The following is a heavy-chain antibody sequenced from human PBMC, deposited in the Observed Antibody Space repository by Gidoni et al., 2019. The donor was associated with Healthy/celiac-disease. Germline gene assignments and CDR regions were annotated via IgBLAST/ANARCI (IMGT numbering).Heavy chain of an antibody. CDR3: TRDWELNGDYGGTNWFDP. CDR2: IRSKAYGGTT. CDR1: GFTFGDYA. J-gene: IGHJ5*02. D-gene: IGHD4-17*01. V-gene: IGHV3-49*03. Sequence: EVQLVESGGGLVQPGRSLRLSCTASGFTFGDYAMSWFRQAPGKGLEWVGFIRSKAYGGTTEYAASVKGRFTISRDDSKSIAYLQMNSLKTEDTAVYYCTRDWELNGDYGGTNWFDPWGQGTLVTVSS.